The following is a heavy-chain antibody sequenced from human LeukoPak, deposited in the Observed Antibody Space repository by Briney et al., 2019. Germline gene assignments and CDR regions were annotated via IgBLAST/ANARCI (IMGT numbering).Heavy chain of an antibody. CDR3: AKDPGVVPAHYFDY. V-gene: IGHV3-23*01. CDR2: TGSTGVST. D-gene: IGHD2-2*01. Sequence: PGGSLRLSCAASGFTFSSYAMNWVRQAPGKGLEWVSDTGSTGVSTLYADSVKGRFTVSRDNSKNTLSLQMNSLRAEDTAVYYFAKDPGVVPAHYFDYWGQGTLVTVSS. CDR1: GFTFSSYA. J-gene: IGHJ4*02.